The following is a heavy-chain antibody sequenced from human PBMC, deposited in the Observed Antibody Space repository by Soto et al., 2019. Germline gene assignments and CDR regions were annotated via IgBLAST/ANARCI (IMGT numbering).Heavy chain of an antibody. V-gene: IGHV1-3*01. J-gene: IGHJ4*02. CDR3: ARARIAAAGTLVY. CDR1: GYTFTSYA. CDR2: INAGNGNT. Sequence: QVQLVQSGAEVKKPGASVKVSCKASGYTFTSYAMHWVRQAPGQRLEWMGWINAGNGNTKYSQKFQGRVTITRDTSASTAYMELSSLRSEDTAVYYCARARIAAAGTLVYWGQGTLVTVSS. D-gene: IGHD6-13*01.